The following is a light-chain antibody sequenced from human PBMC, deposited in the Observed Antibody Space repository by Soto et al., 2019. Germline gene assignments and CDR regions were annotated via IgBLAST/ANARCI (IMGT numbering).Light chain of an antibody. CDR2: GNS. V-gene: IGLV1-40*01. Sequence: QSVLTQPPSVSGAPGQRVTISCTGSSSNIGAAYYVHWYQQLPGTAPKLLIYGNSNRPSGVPDRFSGSKSGTSASLAITGLQAEDEAAYSCQSYYPSLSGSVFGGGTKLTVL. CDR1: SSNIGAAYY. CDR3: QSYYPSLSGSV. J-gene: IGLJ3*02.